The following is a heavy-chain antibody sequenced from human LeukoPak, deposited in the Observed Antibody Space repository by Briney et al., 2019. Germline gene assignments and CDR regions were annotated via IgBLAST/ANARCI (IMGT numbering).Heavy chain of an antibody. CDR2: ISSGSSYI. V-gene: IGHV3-21*01. J-gene: IGHJ4*02. CDR1: GFTFSSYS. Sequence: GGSLRLSCAASGFTFSSYSMNWVRQAPGEGLEWVSSISSGSSYIHYADSVKGRFTISGDNAKNSVYLQMNSLRAEDTAVYYCARQLGGSGSYWGQGTLVTVSS. CDR3: ARQLGGSGSY. D-gene: IGHD3-10*01.